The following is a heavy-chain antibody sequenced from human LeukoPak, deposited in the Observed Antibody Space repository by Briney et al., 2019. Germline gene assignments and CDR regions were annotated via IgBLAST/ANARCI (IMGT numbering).Heavy chain of an antibody. CDR2: VNAGNGNT. J-gene: IGHJ4*02. CDR1: GYTFTNYA. V-gene: IGHV1-3*01. Sequence: VASVKVSCKASGYTFTNYAMHWVRQAPGQKLEWMGWVNAGNGNTKYSQKFQDRVTITRDTSAITAYMELSSLRSEDTALYYCARESPCSGGGCHTRLDYWGQGTLVTVSS. CDR3: ARESPCSGGGCHTRLDY. D-gene: IGHD2-15*01.